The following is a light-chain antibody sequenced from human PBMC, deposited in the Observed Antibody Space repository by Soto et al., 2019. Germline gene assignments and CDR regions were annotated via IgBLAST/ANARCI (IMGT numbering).Light chain of an antibody. CDR3: LITNSGARPDV. CDR1: TDAITSGHY. V-gene: IGLV7-46*01. J-gene: IGLJ1*01. CDR2: DTS. Sequence: QAVVTQEPSLTVSPGGTIPLTCCSSTDAITSGHYPYWFQQNPGKAPRTLIYDTSNRHSWTPDRFSGSLLGGKAALTLSGAQSEDEDDYYCLITNSGARPDVFGTGSKVTVL.